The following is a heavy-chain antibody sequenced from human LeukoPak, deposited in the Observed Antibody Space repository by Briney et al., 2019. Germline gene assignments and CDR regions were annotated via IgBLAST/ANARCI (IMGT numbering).Heavy chain of an antibody. D-gene: IGHD1-26*01. CDR3: TIHLASGSYQNDY. CDR2: IRSKANSYAT. V-gene: IGHV3-73*01. Sequence: GGSLKLSCAASGFTFSGSAMHWVRRASGKGLEWVGRIRSKANSYATAYAASVKGRFTISRDDSKNTAYLQMNSLKTEDTAVYYCTIHLASGSYQNDYWGLGTLVTVSS. J-gene: IGHJ4*02. CDR1: GFTFSGSA.